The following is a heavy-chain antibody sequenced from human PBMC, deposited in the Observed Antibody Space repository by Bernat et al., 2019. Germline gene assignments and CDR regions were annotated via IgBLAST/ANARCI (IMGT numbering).Heavy chain of an antibody. Sequence: QVQLQESGPGLVKPSQTLSLTCTVSGGSISSGGYYWSWIRQHPGKGLEWIGYIYYSGSTYYNPSLKSRVTISVDTSKNQFSLKLSSVTAADTAVYYCARDLAKYGYSYAAWDAFDIWGQGTMVTVSS. CDR2: IYYSGST. CDR3: ARDLAKYGYSYAAWDAFDI. CDR1: GGSISSGGYY. J-gene: IGHJ3*02. D-gene: IGHD5-18*01. V-gene: IGHV4-31*03.